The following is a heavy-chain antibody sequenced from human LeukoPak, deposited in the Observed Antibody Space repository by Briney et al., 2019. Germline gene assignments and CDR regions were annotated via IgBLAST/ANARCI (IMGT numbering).Heavy chain of an antibody. Sequence: WASVKVSCKASGYTFTGYYMHWVRQAPGQGLEWMGWINPNSGGTNYAQKFQGRVTMTRGTSISTAYMELSRLRSDDTAVYYCARDFTTQLYYYYMDVWGKGTTVTVSS. CDR2: INPNSGGT. V-gene: IGHV1-2*02. D-gene: IGHD1-1*01. CDR1: GYTFTGYY. CDR3: ARDFTTQLYYYYMDV. J-gene: IGHJ6*03.